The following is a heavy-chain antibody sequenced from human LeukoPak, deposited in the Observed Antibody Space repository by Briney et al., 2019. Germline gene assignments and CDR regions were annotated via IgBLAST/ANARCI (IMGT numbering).Heavy chain of an antibody. Sequence: SETLSLTCTVSGGSISSSSYYWGWIRQPPGKGLEWIGSIYYSGSTYYNPSLKSRVTISVDTSKNQFSLKLSSVTAADTAVYYCARDFTSVARTYYDFWSGYSGGVWFDPWGQGTLVTVSS. CDR1: GGSISSSSYY. CDR3: ARDFTSVARTYYDFWSGYSGGVWFDP. CDR2: IYYSGST. D-gene: IGHD3-3*01. J-gene: IGHJ5*02. V-gene: IGHV4-39*07.